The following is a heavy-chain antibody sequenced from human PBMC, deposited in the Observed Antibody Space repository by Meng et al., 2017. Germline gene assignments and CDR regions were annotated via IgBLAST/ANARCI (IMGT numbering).Heavy chain of an antibody. J-gene: IGHJ4*02. CDR1: GFTFSSYW. CDR2: IKQDGSEK. CDR3: ACNYYDSSGYGDY. D-gene: IGHD3-22*01. Sequence: GESLKISCAASGFTFSSYWMSWVRQAPGKGLEWVANIKQDGSEKYYVDSVKGRFTISRDNAKNSLYLQMNSLRAEDTAVYYCACNYYDSSGYGDYWGQGTLVTVSS. V-gene: IGHV3-7*01.